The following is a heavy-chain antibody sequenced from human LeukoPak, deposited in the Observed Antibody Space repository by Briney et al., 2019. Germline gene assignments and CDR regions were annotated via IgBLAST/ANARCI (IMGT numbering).Heavy chain of an antibody. V-gene: IGHV4-34*01. Sequence: PSETLSLTCAVYGGSFSGYYWSWIRQPPGKGLEWIGEINHSGSTNYNPSLKSRVTISVDKAKNQFSLNLNSVTAADTAVYYCARGGDRSFDYWGQGTLVTVSS. D-gene: IGHD3-10*01. CDR2: INHSGST. J-gene: IGHJ4*02. CDR1: GGSFSGYY. CDR3: ARGGDRSFDY.